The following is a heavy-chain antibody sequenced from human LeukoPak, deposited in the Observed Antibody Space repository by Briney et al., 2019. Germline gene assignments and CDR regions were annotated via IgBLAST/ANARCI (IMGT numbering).Heavy chain of an antibody. CDR3: ARTGFNDAFDI. V-gene: IGHV3-21*01. J-gene: IGHJ3*02. CDR1: GFTFSIYS. Sequence: GGSLRLSCAASGFTFSIYSMNWVRQAPGKGLEWVSSISSSSSYIYYADSVKGRFTISRDNAKNSLYLQMNSLRAEDTAVYYCARTGFNDAFDIWGQGTMVTVSS. CDR2: ISSSSSYI.